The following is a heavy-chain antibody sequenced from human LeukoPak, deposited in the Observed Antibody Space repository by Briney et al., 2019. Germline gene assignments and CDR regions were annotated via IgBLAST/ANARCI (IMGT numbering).Heavy chain of an antibody. CDR2: ISGSGGST. CDR1: GFTFSSYA. V-gene: IGHV3-23*01. CDR3: AKGMYYYDSSPIRALDY. Sequence: PGGSLRLSCAASGFTFSSYAMSWVRQAPGKGLEWVSAISGSGGSTYYADSVKGRFTISRDNSKNTLYLQMNSLRAEDTAVYYCAKGMYYYDSSPIRALDYWGQGTLVTVSS. J-gene: IGHJ4*02. D-gene: IGHD3-22*01.